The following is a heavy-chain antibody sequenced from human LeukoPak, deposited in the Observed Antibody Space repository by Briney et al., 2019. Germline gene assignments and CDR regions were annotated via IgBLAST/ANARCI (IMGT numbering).Heavy chain of an antibody. D-gene: IGHD2-15*01. CDR2: ISSSGSTI. J-gene: IGHJ6*04. V-gene: IGHV3-48*03. CDR3: ATLGYCSGGSCYYYGMDV. CDR1: GDSISSYY. Sequence: LSLTCTVSGDSISSYYWSWVRQAPGKGLEWVSYISSSGSTIYYADSVKGRFTISRNNAKNSLYLQMNSLRAEDTAVYYCATLGYCSGGSCYYYGMDVWGKGTTVTVSS.